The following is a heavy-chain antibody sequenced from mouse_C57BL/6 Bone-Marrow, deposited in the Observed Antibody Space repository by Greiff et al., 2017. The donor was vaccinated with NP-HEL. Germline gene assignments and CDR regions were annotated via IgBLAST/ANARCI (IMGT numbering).Heavy chain of an antibody. CDR3: TRSPLWLRHAMDY. V-gene: IGHV6-6*01. J-gene: IGHJ4*01. CDR2: IRNKANNHAT. Sequence: DVHLVESGGGLVQPGGSMKLSCAASGFTFSDAWMDWVRQSPEKGLEWVAEIRNKANNHATYYAESVKGRFTISRDDSKSSVYLQMNSLRAEDTGIYYCTRSPLWLRHAMDYWGQGTSVTVSS. D-gene: IGHD2-2*01. CDR1: GFTFSDAW.